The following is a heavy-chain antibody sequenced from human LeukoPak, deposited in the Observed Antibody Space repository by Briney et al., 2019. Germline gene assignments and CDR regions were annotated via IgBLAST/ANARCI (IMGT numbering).Heavy chain of an antibody. Sequence: PSGTLSLTCTVSGGSIGSYYWSWIRQPPGKGLEWVGYIHYSGSTNHNPSLKSRVTISIDTSKNQISLRLTSVTAADTAVYYCAGYGNYWDWYFDLWGRGTLVTVSS. CDR1: GGSIGSYY. D-gene: IGHD4-11*01. CDR3: AGYGNYWDWYFDL. V-gene: IGHV4-59*01. J-gene: IGHJ2*01. CDR2: IHYSGST.